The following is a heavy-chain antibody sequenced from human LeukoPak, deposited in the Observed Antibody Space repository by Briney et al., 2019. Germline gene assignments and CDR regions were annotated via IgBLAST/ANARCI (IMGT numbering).Heavy chain of an antibody. V-gene: IGHV3-53*01. CDR1: GFTDSSNL. CDR2: SYSAGAT. J-gene: IGHJ4*02. D-gene: IGHD5-24*01. CDR3: ARGNAYMFDY. Sequence: PGGSLRLSCAASGFTDSSNLMTWVRQSPGRGLEWLYSSYSAGATYYADSVKGRFTVSRDNAKNALYLEMNRLRAEDTAVYYCARGNAYMFDYWGQGTQVAVSS.